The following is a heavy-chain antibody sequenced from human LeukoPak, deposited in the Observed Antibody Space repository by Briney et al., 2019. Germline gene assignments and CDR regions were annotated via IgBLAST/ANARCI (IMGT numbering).Heavy chain of an antibody. CDR1: GFTFSSYE. Sequence: GWSLRLSCAASGFTFSSYEMNWVRQAPGKGLEWVSYISSSGSTIYYADSVKGRFTISRDNAKNSLYLQMNSLRAEDTAVYYCASPGGDYDILTGQIDYWGQGTLVTVSS. CDR3: ASPGGDYDILTGQIDY. V-gene: IGHV3-48*03. CDR2: ISSSGSTI. J-gene: IGHJ4*02. D-gene: IGHD3-9*01.